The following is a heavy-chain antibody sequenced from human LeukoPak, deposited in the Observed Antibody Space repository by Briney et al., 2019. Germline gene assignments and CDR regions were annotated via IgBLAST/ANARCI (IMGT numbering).Heavy chain of an antibody. CDR1: GFTFSGSA. CDR3: TRRSGLDCYDSSGYSDY. J-gene: IGHJ4*02. D-gene: IGHD3-22*01. CDR2: IRSKANSYAT. Sequence: PGGSLRLSCAASGFTFSGSAMHWVRQASGKGLEWVGRIRSKANSYATAYAASVKGRFTISRDDSKNTAYLQMNSLKTEDTAVYYCTRRSGLDCYDSSGYSDYWGQGTLVTVSS. V-gene: IGHV3-73*01.